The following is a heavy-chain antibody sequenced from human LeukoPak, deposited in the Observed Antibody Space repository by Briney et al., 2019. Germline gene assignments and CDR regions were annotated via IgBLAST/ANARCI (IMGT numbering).Heavy chain of an antibody. CDR1: GGSFSGYY. J-gene: IGHJ4*02. Sequence: SETLSLTCAVYGGSFSGYYWSWIRQPPGKGLEWIGEINHSGSTNYNPSLKSRVTISVDTSKNQFSLKLSSVTAADTAVYYCARKAVAGRYYFDYWGQGTLVTVSS. CDR3: ARKAVAGRYYFDY. D-gene: IGHD6-19*01. CDR2: INHSGST. V-gene: IGHV4-34*01.